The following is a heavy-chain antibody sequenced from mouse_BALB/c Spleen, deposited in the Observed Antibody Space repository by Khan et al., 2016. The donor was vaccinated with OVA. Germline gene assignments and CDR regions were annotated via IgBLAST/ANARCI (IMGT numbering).Heavy chain of an antibody. J-gene: IGHJ2*01. CDR2: IWAGGST. Sequence: VELVESGPGLVAPSQSLSITCTVSGFSLTSHGVHWVRQPPGKGLEWLGVIWAGGSTNYNSALMSRLSISKDSSKSQVFLKMNSLQTGDTAMYYCARNREPDYFDYWGQGTTLTVSS. CDR3: ARNREPDYFDY. V-gene: IGHV2-9*02. CDR1: GFSLTSHG.